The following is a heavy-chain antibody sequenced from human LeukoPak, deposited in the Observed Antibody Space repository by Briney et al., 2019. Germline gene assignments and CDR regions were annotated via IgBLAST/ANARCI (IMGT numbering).Heavy chain of an antibody. CDR3: ARESSGSYLDY. CDR1: GGTFSSYA. D-gene: IGHD3-10*01. J-gene: IGHJ4*02. CDR2: IIPILGIA. Sequence: PVKVSCKASGGTFSSYAISWVRQAPGQGLEWMGRIIPILGIANYAQKFQGRVTITADKSTSTAYMELSSLRSEDTAVYYCARESSGSYLDYWGQGTLVTVSS. V-gene: IGHV1-69*04.